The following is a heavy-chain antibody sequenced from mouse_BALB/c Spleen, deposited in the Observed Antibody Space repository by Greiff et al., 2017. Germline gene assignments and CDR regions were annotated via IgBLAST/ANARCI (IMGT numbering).Heavy chain of an antibody. CDR1: GYTFTSYT. V-gene: IGHV1S26*01. J-gene: IGHJ3*01. CDR3: ARWAARAAWFAY. CDR2: INPSSGYT. D-gene: IGHD3-1*01. Sequence: VMLVESGPELVKPGASVKMSCKASGYTFTSYTMHWVKQRPGQGLEWIGYINPSSGYTNYNQKFKDKATLTADKSSSTAYMQLSSLTSEDSAVYYCARWAARAAWFAYWGQGTLVTVSA.